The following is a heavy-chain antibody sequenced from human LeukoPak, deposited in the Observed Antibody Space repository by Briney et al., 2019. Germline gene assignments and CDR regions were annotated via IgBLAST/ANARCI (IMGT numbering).Heavy chain of an antibody. D-gene: IGHD4-23*01. V-gene: IGHV4-59*08. CDR1: GGSISNYY. J-gene: IGHJ4*02. CDR2: IYYSGST. Sequence: SETLSLTCTVSGGSISNYYWSWIRQPPGKGLEWIGYIYYSGSTNYNPSLKSRVTISVDTSKNQFSLKLSSVTAADTAVYYCARANTYGGNFDYWGQGTLVTVSS. CDR3: ARANTYGGNFDY.